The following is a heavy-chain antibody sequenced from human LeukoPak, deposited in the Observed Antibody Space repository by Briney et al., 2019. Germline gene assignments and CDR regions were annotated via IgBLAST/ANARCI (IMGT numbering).Heavy chain of an antibody. D-gene: IGHD2-15*01. CDR3: ARDALYCSGGSCYSEAFDI. CDR2: ISAYNSNT. Sequence: ASVKVSCKASGYTFTSYGISWVRQAPGQGLEWMGWISAYNSNTNYAQKLQGRVTMTTDTSTSTAYMELRSLRSDDTAVYYCARDALYCSGGSCYSEAFDIWGQGTMVTVSS. V-gene: IGHV1-18*04. CDR1: GYTFTSYG. J-gene: IGHJ3*02.